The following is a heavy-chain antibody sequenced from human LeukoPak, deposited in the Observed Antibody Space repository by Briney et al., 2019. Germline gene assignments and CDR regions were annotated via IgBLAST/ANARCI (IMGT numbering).Heavy chain of an antibody. CDR3: ARVPVGDYVWGSYRSDY. D-gene: IGHD3-16*02. V-gene: IGHV4-38-2*02. J-gene: IGHJ4*02. Sequence: SETLSLTCTVSGYSISSGYYWGWIRQPAGKGLEWIGSIYHSGSTYYNPSLKSRVTISVDTSKNQFSLKLSSVTAADTAVYYCARVPVGDYVWGSYRSDYWGQGTLVTVSS. CDR2: IYHSGST. CDR1: GYSISSGYY.